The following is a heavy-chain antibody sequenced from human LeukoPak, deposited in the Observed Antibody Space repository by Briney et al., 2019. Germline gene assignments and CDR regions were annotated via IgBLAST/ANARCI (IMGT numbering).Heavy chain of an antibody. CDR3: ARDGDFWSGYLYYFDY. CDR1: GFTFSSYA. V-gene: IGHV3-30*01. Sequence: GRSLRLSCAASGFTFSSYAMHWVRQAPGKGLEWVAVISYDGSNKYYADSVKGRFTISRDNSKNTLYLQMNSLRAEDTAVYYCARDGDFWSGYLYYFDYWGQGTLVTGSS. CDR2: ISYDGSNK. J-gene: IGHJ4*02. D-gene: IGHD3-3*01.